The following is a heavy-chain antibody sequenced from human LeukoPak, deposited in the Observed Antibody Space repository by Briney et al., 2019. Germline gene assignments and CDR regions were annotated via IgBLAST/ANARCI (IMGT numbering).Heavy chain of an antibody. CDR1: GGSFSGYY. CDR2: INHSGST. J-gene: IGHJ6*03. D-gene: IGHD3-10*01. CDR3: AREVMYYYGSGSLYYMDV. Sequence: PSETLSLTCAVYGGSFSGYYWSWIRQPPGKGLEWIGEINHSGSTNYNPSLKSRVTISVDTSKNQFSLKLSSVTAADTAVYYCAREVMYYYGSGSLYYMDVWGKGTTVTVSS. V-gene: IGHV4-34*01.